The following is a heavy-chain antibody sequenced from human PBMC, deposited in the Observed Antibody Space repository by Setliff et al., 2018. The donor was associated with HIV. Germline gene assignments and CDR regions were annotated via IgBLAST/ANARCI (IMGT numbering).Heavy chain of an antibody. CDR3: ARDGPRYSSTLPHDAFDV. CDR1: GYTFSNYA. J-gene: IGHJ3*01. CDR2: INAGNGNT. D-gene: IGHD2-2*01. Sequence: ASVKVSCKASGYTFSNYAMHWVRQAPGQRLEWMGWINAGNGNTKYAQNFQGRVTITRDTSASTVYMELSSLRSEDTAVYYCARDGPRYSSTLPHDAFDVWGQGTVVTVSS. V-gene: IGHV1-3*01.